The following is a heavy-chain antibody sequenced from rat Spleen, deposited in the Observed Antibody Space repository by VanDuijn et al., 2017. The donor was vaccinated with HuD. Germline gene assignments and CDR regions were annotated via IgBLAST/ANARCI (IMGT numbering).Heavy chain of an antibody. V-gene: IGHV5S11*01. CDR2: ISTGGGNT. CDR3: ASPRYNSGPYWYFDF. CDR1: GFTFSNYY. Sequence: EVQLVESGGGLVQPGRSMKLSCAASGFTFSNYYMAWVRQAPTKGLEWVASISTGGGNTYYRDSVKGRFTISRDNAKSTLYLQMDSLRSEETATYSCASPRYNSGPYWYFDFWGPGTMVTVSS. J-gene: IGHJ1*01. D-gene: IGHD4-3*01.